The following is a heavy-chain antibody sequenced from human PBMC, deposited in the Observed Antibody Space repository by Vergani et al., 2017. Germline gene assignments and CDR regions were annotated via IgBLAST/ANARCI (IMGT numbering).Heavy chain of an antibody. Sequence: QVQLVQSGAEVKKPGSSVKVSCKASGGTFSSYAISWVRQAPGQGLEWMGRIIPIFGTANYAQKLQGRVTMTTDTSTSTAYMELRSLRSDDTAVYYCARRLGQLLVPGNWVDPWGQGTLVTVSS. CDR1: GGTFSSYA. J-gene: IGHJ5*02. CDR2: IIPIFGTA. CDR3: ARRLGQLLVPGNWVDP. D-gene: IGHD6-19*01. V-gene: IGHV1-69*05.